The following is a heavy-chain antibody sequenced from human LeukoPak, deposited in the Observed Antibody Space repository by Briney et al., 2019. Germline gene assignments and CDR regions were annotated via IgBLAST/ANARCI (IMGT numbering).Heavy chain of an antibody. CDR1: GVSISSYY. V-gene: IGHV4-59*01. CDR2: IYYSGST. D-gene: IGHD1-7*01. Sequence: SETLSLTCTVSGVSISSYYWSWIRQPPGKGLEWIGYIYYSGSTNYNPSLKSRVTISVDTSKNQFSLKLSSVTAADTAVYYCARDNWNYGSSMDVWGQGTTVTVSS. J-gene: IGHJ6*02. CDR3: ARDNWNYGSSMDV.